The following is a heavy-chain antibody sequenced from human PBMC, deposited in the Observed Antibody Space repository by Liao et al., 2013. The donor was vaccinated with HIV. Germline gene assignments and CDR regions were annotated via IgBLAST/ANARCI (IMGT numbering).Heavy chain of an antibody. V-gene: IGHV4-61*02. Sequence: QVQLQESGPGLVKPSQTLSLTCTVSGGSISSGSYYWSWIRQPAGKGLEWIGRIYSSGSTNYNPSLTSRVTISVDTSYNHVSLTLSSVTAADTAVYYCARGRAELLLVTKYFQHWGQGTLVTVSS. CDR1: GGSISSGSYY. J-gene: IGHJ1*01. CDR3: ARGRAELLLVTKYFQH. CDR2: IYSSGST. D-gene: IGHD3-3*01.